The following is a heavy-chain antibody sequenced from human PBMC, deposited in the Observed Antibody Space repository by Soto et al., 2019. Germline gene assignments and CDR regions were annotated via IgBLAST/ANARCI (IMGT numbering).Heavy chain of an antibody. CDR3: AKGNVVVVAAGDAFDI. CDR2: MSHDGSHK. Sequence: PGGSLRLSCEASRFTFSTYGMHWVRQAPGKGLEWVAAMSHDGSHKYYGGSVKGRFTISRDNSKNTLYLQMNSLRAEDTAVYYCAKGNVVVVAAGDAFDIWGQGTMVTVSS. D-gene: IGHD2-15*01. CDR1: RFTFSTYG. V-gene: IGHV3-30*18. J-gene: IGHJ3*02.